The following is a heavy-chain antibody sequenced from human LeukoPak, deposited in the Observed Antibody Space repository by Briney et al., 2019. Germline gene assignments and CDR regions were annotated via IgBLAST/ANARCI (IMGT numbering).Heavy chain of an antibody. J-gene: IGHJ4*02. CDR2: IYPGDSDT. Sequence: GESLKISWKGSGYSFTSYWIGWVRQMPGKGLEWMGIIYPGDSDTRYSPSFQGQVTISADKSISPAYLQWSRLKASDHAMYYCARRGYKRGYSYGLDYWGQGTLVTVSS. D-gene: IGHD5-18*01. CDR1: GYSFTSYW. CDR3: ARRGYKRGYSYGLDY. V-gene: IGHV5-51*01.